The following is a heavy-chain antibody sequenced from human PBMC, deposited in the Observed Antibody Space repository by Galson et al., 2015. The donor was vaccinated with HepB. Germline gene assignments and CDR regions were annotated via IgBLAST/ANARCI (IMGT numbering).Heavy chain of an antibody. J-gene: IGHJ6*02. CDR1: GFTFSSYW. CDR2: IKQDGSEK. V-gene: IGHV3-7*03. CDR3: ARRSGCGGDCILRVYYYYYGMDV. Sequence: SLRLSCAASGFTFSSYWMTWVRQAPGKGLEWVANIKQDGSEKYYVDSVKGRFTISRDNAKNSLFLQMNSLRAEDTAMYYCARRSGCGGDCILRVYYYYYGMDVWGQGTTVTVSS. D-gene: IGHD2-21*02.